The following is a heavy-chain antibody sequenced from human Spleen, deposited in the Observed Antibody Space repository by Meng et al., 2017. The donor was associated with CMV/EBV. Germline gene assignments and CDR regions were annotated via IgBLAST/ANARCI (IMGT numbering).Heavy chain of an antibody. Sequence: ISSGSYYWCWIRQPPWKGLEWIGSIYYSGSTYYSPSLKIRVTISVDTSKNQFALKLSSATAADTAVYYCAREGTIFVVVINSINWFDPWGQGTLVTVSS. D-gene: IGHD3-3*01. J-gene: IGHJ5*02. CDR2: IYYSGST. V-gene: IGHV4-39*06. CDR1: ISSGSYY. CDR3: AREGTIFVVVINSINWFDP.